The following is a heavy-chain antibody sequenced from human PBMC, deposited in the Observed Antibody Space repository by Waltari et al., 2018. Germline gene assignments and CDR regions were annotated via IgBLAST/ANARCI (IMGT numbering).Heavy chain of an antibody. Sequence: QVQLVQSGAEVKKPGSSVKVSCKASGGTFSSYAISWVRQAPGQGLEWMGGIIPIFGTANYAQKCQGRVTMTTDESTSTADMELSSLRSEDTAVYYCAGEYNWNDDEVDPWGQGTLVTVSS. CDR3: AGEYNWNDDEVDP. CDR1: GGTFSSYA. CDR2: IIPIFGTA. V-gene: IGHV1-69*05. D-gene: IGHD1-20*01. J-gene: IGHJ5*02.